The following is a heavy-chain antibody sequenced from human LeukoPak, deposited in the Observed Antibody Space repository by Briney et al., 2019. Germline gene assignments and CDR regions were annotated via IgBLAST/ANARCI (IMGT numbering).Heavy chain of an antibody. V-gene: IGHV4-34*01. J-gene: IGHJ4*02. CDR1: GGSFSGYY. CDR3: SGLPYSSSWYGGDGENFDY. Sequence: SETLSLTCAVYGGSFSGYYWSWIRQPPGKGLEWIGEINHSGSTYYNPSLKSRVTISVDTSKNQFSLKLSSVTAADTAVYYCSGLPYSSSWYGGDGENFDYWGQGTLVTVSS. CDR2: INHSGST. D-gene: IGHD6-13*01.